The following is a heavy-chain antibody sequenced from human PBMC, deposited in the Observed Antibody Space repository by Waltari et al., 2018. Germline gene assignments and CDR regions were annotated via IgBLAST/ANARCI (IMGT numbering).Heavy chain of an antibody. CDR2: VFASGST. V-gene: IGHV4-4*07. CDR3: AREGIADRDSIFDV. CDR1: GDAIGLNR. D-gene: IGHD6-13*01. J-gene: IGHJ4*02. Sequence: QVRLEESGPRLVKPSGTLSLTCSVTGDAIGLNRWTWIRQSAVQGLEWIGRVFASGSTNFNPSLRGRVTMSVDKSKIQFSLEMTSMTAADTATYYCAREGIADRDSIFDVWGQGILVTVSS.